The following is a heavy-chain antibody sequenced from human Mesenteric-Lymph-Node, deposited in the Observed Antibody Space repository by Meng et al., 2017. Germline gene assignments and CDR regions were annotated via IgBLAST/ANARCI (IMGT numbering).Heavy chain of an antibody. CDR3: ASGSGSYYY. V-gene: IGHV3-66*02. CDR2: IYSGGST. J-gene: IGHJ4*02. D-gene: IGHD1-26*01. CDR1: GFTVSSNY. Sequence: GESLKISCAASGFTVSSNYMSWVRQAPGKGLEWVSIIYSGGSTYYADSVKGRFTISRDNSKNTLYLQMNSLRAKDTAVYYCASGSGSYYYWGQGTLVTVSS.